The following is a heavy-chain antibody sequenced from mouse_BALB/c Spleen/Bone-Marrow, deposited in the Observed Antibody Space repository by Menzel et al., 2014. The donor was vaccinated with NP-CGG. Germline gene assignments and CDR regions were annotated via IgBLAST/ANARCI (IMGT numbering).Heavy chain of an antibody. CDR1: GYVFSTYW. Sequence: VQLQQSGAELVRPGSSVKISCKASGYVFSTYWMNWVKQRPGQGLEWIGQIYPGDGDTNYNGKFKGTATLTADKSSSTAYMQLSSLTSEDSAVYFCARSGYGSSYDYWGQGTTPTVSS. CDR2: IYPGDGDT. D-gene: IGHD1-1*01. J-gene: IGHJ2*01. CDR3: ARSGYGSSYDY. V-gene: IGHV1-80*01.